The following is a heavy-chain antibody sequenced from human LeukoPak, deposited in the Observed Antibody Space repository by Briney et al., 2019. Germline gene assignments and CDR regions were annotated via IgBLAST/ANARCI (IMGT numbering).Heavy chain of an antibody. J-gene: IGHJ5*02. CDR1: GGTFSSYA. CDR2: IIPIFGTA. D-gene: IGHD3-22*01. CDR3: ARKVPNDSSGYYYRGQFDP. V-gene: IGHV1-69*06. Sequence: SAKVSCKASGGTFSSYAISWVRQAPGQGLEWMGGIIPIFGTANYAQKFQGRVTITADKSTSTAYMELSSLRSEDTAVYYCARKVPNDSSGYYYRGQFDPWGQGTLVTVSS.